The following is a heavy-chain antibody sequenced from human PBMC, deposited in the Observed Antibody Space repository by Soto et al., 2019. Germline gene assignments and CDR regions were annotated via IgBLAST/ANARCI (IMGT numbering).Heavy chain of an antibody. D-gene: IGHD3-3*01. V-gene: IGHV3-74*01. CDR3: TRSGPGSDH. J-gene: IGHJ4*02. CDR1: GFTFSSDW. CDR2: INTDGSDT. Sequence: GGSLRLSCAASGFTFSSDWMHWVRQAPGKGLVWVSRINTDGSDTSYADSVKGRFTISRDNAKNTLYLQMNSLRAEDTAVYYCTRSGPGSDHWGQGTLVTVSS.